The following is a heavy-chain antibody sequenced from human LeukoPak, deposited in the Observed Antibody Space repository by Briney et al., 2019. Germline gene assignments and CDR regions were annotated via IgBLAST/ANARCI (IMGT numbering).Heavy chain of an antibody. Sequence: SETLSLTCAVSGVSMSSNWWSWVRQSPGKGLEWIAEIFHSGSINYNPSLKSRVTISVDPSKRQFSLKLSSVTAADTAVYYCSSTLGGYYYYYMDVWGKGTTVTVSS. CDR2: IFHSGSI. CDR3: SSTLGGYYYYYMDV. J-gene: IGHJ6*03. CDR1: GVSMSSNW. D-gene: IGHD6-6*01. V-gene: IGHV4-4*02.